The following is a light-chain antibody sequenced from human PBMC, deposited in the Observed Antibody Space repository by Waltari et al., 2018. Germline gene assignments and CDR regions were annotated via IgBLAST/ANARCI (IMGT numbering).Light chain of an antibody. CDR3: QQYKTYWT. CDR2: KAS. V-gene: IGKV1-5*03. CDR1: QSISTW. J-gene: IGKJ1*01. Sequence: DIQMTQSPSTLSASVGARVTITCRASQSISTWLDWYQQKPGKAPNLLIYKASTLESGVPSRFSGSGSGTEFTLTISSLQPDDFATYYCQQYKTYWTFGQGTKVEIK.